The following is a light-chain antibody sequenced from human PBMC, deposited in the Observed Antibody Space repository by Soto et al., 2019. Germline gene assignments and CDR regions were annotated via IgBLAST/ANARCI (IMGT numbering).Light chain of an antibody. CDR1: SSDVGAYKY. J-gene: IGLJ1*01. V-gene: IGLV2-11*01. CDR2: DVT. CDR3: GSNLGLNTYV. Sequence: QSALTQPRSVSGSPGQSVTISCTGTSSDVGAYKYVSWYQQHPGKAPKLVVFDVTERPSGVPDRFSGSKSGNTASLTISGLQDEDEADYQCGSNLGLNTYVFGTGTKLTVL.